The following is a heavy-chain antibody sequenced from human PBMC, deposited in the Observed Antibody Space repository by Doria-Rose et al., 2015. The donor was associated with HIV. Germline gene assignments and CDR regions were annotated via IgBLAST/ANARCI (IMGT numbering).Heavy chain of an antibody. CDR2: ISLDSGAK. Sequence: QLQESGGGLLQPGRPLRLPCVGSGVSYGSYAMHRVRLAPVKGPEWVVGISLDSGAKGNADSVEDRFTISRDNAKKSVYLEIRSLRPEDTAFYYCAKAPIIGPKYYFYMDVWGKGTSVTVSS. D-gene: IGHD3-3*01. J-gene: IGHJ6*03. V-gene: IGHV3-9*01. CDR1: GVSYGSYA. CDR3: AKAPIIGPKYYFYMDV.